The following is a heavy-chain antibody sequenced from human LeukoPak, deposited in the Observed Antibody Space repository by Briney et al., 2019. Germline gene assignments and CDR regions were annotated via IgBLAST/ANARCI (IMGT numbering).Heavy chain of an antibody. CDR2: IYTSGST. D-gene: IGHD5-24*01. J-gene: IGHJ4*02. CDR3: ATGDGYNSFDY. CDR1: GGSISSYY. Sequence: PSETLSLTCTVSGGSISSYYWSWIRQPAGKGLEWIGRIYTSGSTNYNSSLKSQVTLSVDTSKNQVSLKLSSVTATDTAVYYCATGDGYNSFDYWGQGTLVTVSS. V-gene: IGHV4-4*07.